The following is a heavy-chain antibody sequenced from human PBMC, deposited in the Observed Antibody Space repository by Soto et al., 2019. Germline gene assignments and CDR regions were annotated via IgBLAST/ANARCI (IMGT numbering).Heavy chain of an antibody. CDR3: AREGEPLPASAARDAFDI. CDR1: GFTFSSYS. D-gene: IGHD1-26*01. J-gene: IGHJ3*02. CDR2: ISSSSSTI. Sequence: VQLVESGGGLVQPGGSLRLSCAASGFTFSSYSMNWVRQAPGKGLEWVSYISSSSSTIYYADSVKGRFTISRDNAKNSLYLQMNSLRAEDTAVYYCAREGEPLPASAARDAFDIWGQGTMVTVSS. V-gene: IGHV3-48*01.